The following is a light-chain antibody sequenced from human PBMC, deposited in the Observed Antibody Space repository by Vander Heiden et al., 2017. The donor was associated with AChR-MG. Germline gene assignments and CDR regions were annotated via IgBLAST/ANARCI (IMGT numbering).Light chain of an antibody. CDR1: SSHIGDNI. Sequence: HSVLTQPPSVAGTPGPRVLIFCSGRSSHIGDNIVHWFQQPPGSAPNLLHSSDTRRASGVPDRFSGSRSGTSASLAISGLQSEDEADYYCAAWDDRLNGLWVFGGGTRMTVL. J-gene: IGLJ3*02. CDR3: AAWDDRLNGLWV. V-gene: IGLV1-44*01. CDR2: SDT.